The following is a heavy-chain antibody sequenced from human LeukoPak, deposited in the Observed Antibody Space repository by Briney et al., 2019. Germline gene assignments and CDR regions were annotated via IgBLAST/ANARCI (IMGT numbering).Heavy chain of an antibody. D-gene: IGHD5-18*01. CDR2: IYYSGST. J-gene: IGHJ4*02. CDR1: GGSISSYY. CDR3: ARWDPVDTAMVDY. V-gene: IGHV4-59*01. Sequence: SETLSLTCTVSGGSISSYYWSWIRQPPGKGLEWIGYIYYSGSTNYNPSLKSRVTISVDTSKNQFSLKLSSVTAADTAVYYCARWDPVDTAMVDYWGQGTLVTVSS.